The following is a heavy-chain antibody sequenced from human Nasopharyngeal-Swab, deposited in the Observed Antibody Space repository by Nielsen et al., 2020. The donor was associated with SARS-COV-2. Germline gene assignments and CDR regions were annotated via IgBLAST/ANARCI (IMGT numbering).Heavy chain of an antibody. D-gene: IGHD1-1*01. J-gene: IGHJ4*02. CDR1: GFTFSDYY. V-gene: IGHV3-11*01. Sequence: GESLKISCAASGFTFSDYYMSWIRQAPGKGLEWVSYISSSGSTIYYADSVKGRFTISRDNAKNSLYLQMNSLRAEDTAVYYCARVRSGLERRRVATYYFDYWGQGTLVTVSS. CDR3: ARVRSGLERRRVATYYFDY. CDR2: ISSSGSTI.